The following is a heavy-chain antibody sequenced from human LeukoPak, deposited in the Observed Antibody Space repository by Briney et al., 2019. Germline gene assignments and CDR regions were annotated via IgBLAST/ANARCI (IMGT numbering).Heavy chain of an antibody. CDR3: ARHGVSFSVADSLFDY. J-gene: IGHJ4*02. CDR2: IYYSGST. V-gene: IGHV4-59*08. Sequence: SETLSLTCTVSGGSISSYYWSWIRQPPGKGLEWIGYIYYSGSTNYNPSLKSRVTISVDTSKNQLSLKLSSVTAADTAVYYCARHGVSFSVADSLFDYWGQGTLVTVSS. CDR1: GGSISSYY. D-gene: IGHD6-19*01.